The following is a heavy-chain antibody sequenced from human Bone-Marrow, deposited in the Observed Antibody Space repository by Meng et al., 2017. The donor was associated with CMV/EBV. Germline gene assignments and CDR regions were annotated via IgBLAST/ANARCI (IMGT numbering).Heavy chain of an antibody. V-gene: IGHV4-59*01. CDR1: GGSISSYY. J-gene: IGHJ4*02. CDR2: IYYSGST. D-gene: IGHD3-9*01. CDR3: ASQYLSDYDILTGFPASLTN. Sequence: SETLSLTCTVSGGSISSYYWSWIRQPPGKGLEWIGYIYYSGSTNYNPSLKSRVTISVDTSKNQFSLKRSSVTAADTAVYYCASQYLSDYDILTGFPASLTNWGQGTLVTVSS.